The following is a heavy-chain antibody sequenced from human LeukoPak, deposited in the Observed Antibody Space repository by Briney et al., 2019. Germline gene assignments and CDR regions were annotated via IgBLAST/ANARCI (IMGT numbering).Heavy chain of an antibody. D-gene: IGHD2-2*02. V-gene: IGHV3-23*01. CDR2: ISGSGGST. Sequence: GGSLRLSCAASGFTFSSYAMSWVRQAPGKGLEWVSAISGSGGSTYYADSVKGRFTISRDNSKNTLYLQMNSLRAEDTAVYYCAKDLAYCSSTSCYTGYYGMDVWGQGTTVTVSS. CDR3: AKDLAYCSSTSCYTGYYGMDV. CDR1: GFTFSSYA. J-gene: IGHJ6*02.